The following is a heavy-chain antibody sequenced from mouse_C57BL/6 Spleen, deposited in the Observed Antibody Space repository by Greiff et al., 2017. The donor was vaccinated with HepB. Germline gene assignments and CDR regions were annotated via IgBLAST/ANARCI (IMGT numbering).Heavy chain of an antibody. CDR2: INPSNGGT. V-gene: IGHV1-53*01. CDR3: ASVGHYYGSRYFDG. J-gene: IGHJ1*03. D-gene: IGHD1-1*01. CDR1: GYTFTSYW. Sequence: QVQLQQPGTELVKPGASVKLSCKASGYTFTSYWMHWVKQRPGQGLEWIGNINPSNGGTNYNEKFKSKATLTVDKSSSTAYMKLSSLTSEDSAVYYCASVGHYYGSRYFDGWGTGTTVTVSS.